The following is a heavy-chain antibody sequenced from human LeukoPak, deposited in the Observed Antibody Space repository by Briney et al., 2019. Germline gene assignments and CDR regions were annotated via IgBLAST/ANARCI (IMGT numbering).Heavy chain of an antibody. V-gene: IGHV1-24*01. Sequence: ASLRVSSAVSRDTLTELSLHCGRHAPGEGGEWMGGCEPADVETIYAQKCEGRVTITADESTSTAYMEVSSLRAEDTAVYYCARDWGPGGYCSSTSCYHNWFDPWGQGTLVTVSS. CDR1: RDTLTELS. J-gene: IGHJ5*02. CDR2: CEPADVET. CDR3: ARDWGPGGYCSSTSCYHNWFDP. D-gene: IGHD2-2*01.